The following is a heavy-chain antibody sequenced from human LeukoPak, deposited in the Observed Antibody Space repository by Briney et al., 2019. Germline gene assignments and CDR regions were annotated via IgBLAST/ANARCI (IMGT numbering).Heavy chain of an antibody. Sequence: GGSLRLSCAASRFTFSTYWMSWVRQAPGKRLEWVANIKQDGSEKYYVDSVKGRFTISRDNAKNSLYLQMNSLRAEDTAVYYCARDKVDGDSYFDSWGQGTLVTVSS. CDR3: ARDKVDGDSYFDS. J-gene: IGHJ4*02. V-gene: IGHV3-7*01. CDR1: RFTFSTYW. D-gene: IGHD4-17*01. CDR2: IKQDGSEK.